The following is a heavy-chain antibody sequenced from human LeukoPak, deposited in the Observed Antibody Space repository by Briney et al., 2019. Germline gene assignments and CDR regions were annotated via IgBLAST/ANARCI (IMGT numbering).Heavy chain of an antibody. CDR2: INPSGRI. CDR1: GGSFSGYY. V-gene: IGHV4-34*01. J-gene: IGHJ6*03. Sequence: TSETLSLTCAVYGGSFSGYYWTWIRQAPGKGLEWIGEINPSGRISYNPSLKSRLTISVDASKNQFSLNLRSLTAADTAVYYCARGRQEVSMIVVVMTAVSYYLDVWGKGTTVTVS. D-gene: IGHD3-22*01. CDR3: ARGRQEVSMIVVVMTAVSYYLDV.